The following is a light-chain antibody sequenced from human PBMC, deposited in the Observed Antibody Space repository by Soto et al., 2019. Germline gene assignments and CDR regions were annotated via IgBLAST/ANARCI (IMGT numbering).Light chain of an antibody. CDR2: VNSDGSH. J-gene: IGLJ2*01. V-gene: IGLV4-69*01. CDR3: QTWGAGVHVL. Sequence: QPVLPQSSSASASLGASVKLTCTLSSGYSNYAIAWHQHQPEKGPRYLLKVNSDGSHRRGDGIPDRFSGSSSGTERYLTISSLQSEDEADYYCQTWGAGVHVLFGGGTKLTVL. CDR1: SGYSNYA.